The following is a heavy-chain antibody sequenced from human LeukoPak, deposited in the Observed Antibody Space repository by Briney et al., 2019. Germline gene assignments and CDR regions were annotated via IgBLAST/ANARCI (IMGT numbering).Heavy chain of an antibody. V-gene: IGHV4-34*01. D-gene: IGHD4-17*01. CDR3: ARGWYGDYYFDY. J-gene: IGHJ4*02. CDR2: INHSGST. CDR1: GGSFSGYY. Sequence: KPSETLSLTCAVYGGSFSGYYWSWIRQPPGKGLEWIGEINHSGSTNYNPSLKSQVTISVDTSKNQFSLKLSSVTAADTAVYYCARGWYGDYYFDYWGQGTLVTVSS.